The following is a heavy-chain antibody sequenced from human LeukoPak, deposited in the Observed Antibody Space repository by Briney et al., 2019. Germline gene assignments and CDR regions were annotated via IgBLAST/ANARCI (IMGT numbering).Heavy chain of an antibody. D-gene: IGHD6-13*01. J-gene: IGHJ3*02. Sequence: GGSLRLSCAASGFTFSSYWMHWVRQAPGKGLVWVSHINSDGNNTRYADSVKGRFTISRDNAKNTLYLQMNSLRAEDTAVYYCARGTGYNVFDIWGQGTMVTVSS. CDR1: GFTFSSYW. CDR2: INSDGNNT. V-gene: IGHV3-74*01. CDR3: ARGTGYNVFDI.